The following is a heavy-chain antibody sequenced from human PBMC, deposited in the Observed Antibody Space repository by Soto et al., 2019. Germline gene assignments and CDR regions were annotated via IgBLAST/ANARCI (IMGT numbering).Heavy chain of an antibody. D-gene: IGHD3-22*01. V-gene: IGHV3-23*01. J-gene: IGHJ4*02. CDR1: RFTFSSYA. CDR2: ISGSGVST. CDR3: AKSPGMYYYDSSGYYHYDY. Sequence: SLRLSCAASRFTFSSYAMSWVRQAPGKGLEWVSAISGSGVSTYYADSVKGRFTISRDNSKNTLYLQMNSLRAEDTAVYYCAKSPGMYYYDSSGYYHYDYWGQGTLVTVSS.